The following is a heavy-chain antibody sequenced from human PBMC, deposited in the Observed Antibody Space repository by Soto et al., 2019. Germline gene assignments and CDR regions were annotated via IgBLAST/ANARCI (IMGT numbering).Heavy chain of an antibody. D-gene: IGHD1-7*01. CDR1: GFTFNTYS. V-gene: IGHV3-30-3*01. J-gene: IGHJ4*02. CDR3: ASPKYIGTQNIFDY. CDR2: ISYDGSNQ. Sequence: QVQLVESGGGVAQPGRSLRLSCAASGFTFNTYSMHWVRQSPGVGLEWVAVISYDGSNQYYADSVKGRFTISRDNSKNTLYLQIDSLRVEDTAVYYCASPKYIGTQNIFDYWGQGTLVTVSS.